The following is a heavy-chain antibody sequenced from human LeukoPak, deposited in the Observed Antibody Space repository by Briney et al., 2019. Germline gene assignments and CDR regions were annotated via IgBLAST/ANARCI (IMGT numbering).Heavy chain of an antibody. CDR3: ARVRYYYGSGSYYKGLFDL. CDR2: IYYRGTT. Sequence: SETLSLTCTVPGGSISDYYWSWIRQPPGKGLEWIGSIYYRGTTNYNPSLQSRVTMSVDSSENQFSLKLTSVTAADTAVFYCARVRYYYGSGSYYKGLFDLWGQGTLVTVSS. D-gene: IGHD3-10*01. V-gene: IGHV4-59*01. J-gene: IGHJ4*02. CDR1: GGSISDYY.